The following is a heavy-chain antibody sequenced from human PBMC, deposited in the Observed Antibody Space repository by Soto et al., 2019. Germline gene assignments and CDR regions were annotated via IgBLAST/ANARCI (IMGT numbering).Heavy chain of an antibody. D-gene: IGHD2-2*01. Sequence: SETLSLTCTVSGDSISSSISYWGWIRQPPGKGLEWIGNIHYSGTTYYNPSLKSRLTISVDTSKNQFSLRLSSVTAADTAVYYCAMIVLAPAALGTIDYWGQGTLVTVSS. V-gene: IGHV4-39*01. J-gene: IGHJ4*02. CDR2: IHYSGTT. CDR3: AMIVLAPAALGTIDY. CDR1: GDSISSSISY.